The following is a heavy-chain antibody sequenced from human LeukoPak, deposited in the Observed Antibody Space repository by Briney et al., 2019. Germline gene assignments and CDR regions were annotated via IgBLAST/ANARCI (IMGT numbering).Heavy chain of an antibody. CDR1: GFTFNSYA. D-gene: IGHD1-14*01. CDR2: ISGSGDST. J-gene: IGHJ4*02. V-gene: IGHV3-23*01. CDR3: AKDMTTATLFDY. Sequence: GGSLRLSCAASGFTFNSYAMSWVRQAPGKGLEWVSTISGSGDSTWYADSVQGRFTISRDNSKYALYLQMNSLRTEDTAIYYCAKDMTTATLFDYWGQGTLVTVSS.